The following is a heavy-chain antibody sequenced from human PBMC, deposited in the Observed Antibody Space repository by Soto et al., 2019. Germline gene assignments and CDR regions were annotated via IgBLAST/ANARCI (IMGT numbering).Heavy chain of an antibody. CDR2: IIPILGIA. D-gene: IGHD6-13*01. CDR1: GGTFSSYT. Sequence: GASVKVSCKASGGTFSSYTISWVRQAPGQGLEWMGRIIPILGIANYAQKFQGRVTITADKSTSTAYMELSSLGSEDTAVYYCARDFTAAGTEVWFDPWGQGTLVTVSS. J-gene: IGHJ5*02. CDR3: ARDFTAAGTEVWFDP. V-gene: IGHV1-69*04.